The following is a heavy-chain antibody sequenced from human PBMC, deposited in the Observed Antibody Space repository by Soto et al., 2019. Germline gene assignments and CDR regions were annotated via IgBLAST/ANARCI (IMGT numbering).Heavy chain of an antibody. CDR2: IKEDGSGK. J-gene: IGHJ4*02. Sequence: EVQLVESGGGLVQPGGSLRLSCTASGFTFRTYWMSWVRQAPGKGLEWVANIKEDGSGKYYVDSVKGRFTISRDNATNSLYLQMNSLRAEDTAVYYCARVGDGYSSSSTDYWGQGTLVTVSS. D-gene: IGHD6-6*01. V-gene: IGHV3-7*05. CDR1: GFTFRTYW. CDR3: ARVGDGYSSSSTDY.